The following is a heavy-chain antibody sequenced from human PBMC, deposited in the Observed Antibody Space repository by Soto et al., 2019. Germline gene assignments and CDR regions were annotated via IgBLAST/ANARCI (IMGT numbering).Heavy chain of an antibody. Sequence: GGSLRLSCAASGFTFSAYSMSWVRQAPGKGLEWVSSITSRSDYIYYADSLKGRFTISRDNAKNSLYLQMHSLRAEDTAFYYCARVDGYTYPNDYWGQGTLVTVSS. CDR3: ARVDGYTYPNDY. CDR2: ITSRSDYI. CDR1: GFTFSAYS. V-gene: IGHV3-21*01. J-gene: IGHJ4*02. D-gene: IGHD5-12*01.